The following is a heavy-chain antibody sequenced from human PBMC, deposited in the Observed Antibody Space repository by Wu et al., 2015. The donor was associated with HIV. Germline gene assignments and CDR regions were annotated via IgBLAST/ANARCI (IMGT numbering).Heavy chain of an antibody. CDR3: ARLTQYYYYGMDV. J-gene: IGHJ6*02. CDR1: GYTFSSYY. Sequence: QVQLVQSGAEVKKPGASVKVSCKASGYTFSSYYMHWVRQAPGQGLEWMGMINPSGGSTSYAQKFQGRVTMTRDTSTTTVYMELSSLRSEDTAVYYCARLTQYYYYGMDVWGQGTMVTVSS. CDR2: INPSGGST. V-gene: IGHV1-46*01. D-gene: IGHD3-9*01.